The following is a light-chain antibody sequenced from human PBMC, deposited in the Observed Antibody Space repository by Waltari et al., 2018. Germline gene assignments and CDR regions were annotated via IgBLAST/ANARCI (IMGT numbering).Light chain of an antibody. CDR1: SSNIGGGYD. CDR3: QSYDISLSGSL. CDR2: NNN. V-gene: IGLV1-40*01. Sequence: QSVLTQPPSVSGAPGQRVTISCTGSSSNIGGGYDVQWYQQLPGTAPKLLIYNNNNRPSGVPDRFSGSKSGTSASLAITGLQADDEADYYCQSYDISLSGSLFGGGTKLTVL. J-gene: IGLJ2*01.